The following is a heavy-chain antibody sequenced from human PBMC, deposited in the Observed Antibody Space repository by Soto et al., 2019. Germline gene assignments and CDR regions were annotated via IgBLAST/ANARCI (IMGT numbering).Heavy chain of an antibody. CDR2: ISYDGSKK. V-gene: IGHV3-30*18. CDR1: GFTFSSYV. J-gene: IGHJ4*02. D-gene: IGHD1-26*01. CDR3: AKDLTSGSSSYFDY. Sequence: SGGFLRLSCAASGFTFSSYVMHWVRQAPGKGLEWVAVISYDGSKKYYVDSVKGRFTISRDNSKNTLYLQMNSLRAEDTAAYYCAKDLTSGSSSYFDYWGQGTLVTVSS.